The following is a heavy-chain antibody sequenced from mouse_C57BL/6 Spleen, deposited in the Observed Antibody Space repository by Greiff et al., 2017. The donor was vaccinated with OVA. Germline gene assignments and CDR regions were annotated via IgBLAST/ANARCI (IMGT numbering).Heavy chain of an antibody. CDR3: ARGDYGNYFWYFDV. V-gene: IGHV5-12*01. J-gene: IGHJ1*03. CDR2: ISNGGGST. CDR1: GFTFSDYY. Sequence: EVKLMESGGGLVQPGGSLKLSCAASGFTFSDYYMYWVRQTPEKRLEWVAYISNGGGSTYYPDTVKGRFTISRDNAKNTLYLQMSRLKSEDTAMYYCARGDYGNYFWYFDVWGTGTTVTVSS. D-gene: IGHD2-1*01.